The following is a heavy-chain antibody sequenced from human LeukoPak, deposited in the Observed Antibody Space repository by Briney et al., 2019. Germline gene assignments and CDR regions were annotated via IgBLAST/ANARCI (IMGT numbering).Heavy chain of an antibody. J-gene: IGHJ5*02. D-gene: IGHD3-22*01. CDR1: GCSFSSYW. CDR2: IKSDESTT. V-gene: IGHV3-74*01. Sequence: GGSLRLSCAASGCSFSSYWMHWVRQAPGKGLVWVARIKSDESTTSYADSVKGRFTISRDNAKNTLYLQMNSLRAEDTAVYYCVRRAFDSSGNYPFDPWGQGTLVTVSS. CDR3: VRRAFDSSGNYPFDP.